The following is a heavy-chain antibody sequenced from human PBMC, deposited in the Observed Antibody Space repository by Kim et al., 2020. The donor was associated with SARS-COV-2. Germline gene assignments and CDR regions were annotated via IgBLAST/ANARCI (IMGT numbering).Heavy chain of an antibody. CDR2: IYYSGST. D-gene: IGHD2-2*01. Sequence: SETLSLTCTVSGGSISSGGYYWSWIRQHPGKGLEWIGYIYYSGSTYYNPSLKSRVTISVDTSKNQFSLKLSSVTAADTAVYYCARASGVFGCSSTSCQILNYGMDVWGQGTTVTVSS. J-gene: IGHJ6*02. CDR3: ARASGVFGCSSTSCQILNYGMDV. CDR1: GGSISSGGYY. V-gene: IGHV4-31*03.